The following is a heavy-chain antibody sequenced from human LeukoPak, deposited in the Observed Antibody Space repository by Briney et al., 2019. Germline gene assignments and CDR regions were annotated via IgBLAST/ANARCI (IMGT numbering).Heavy chain of an antibody. V-gene: IGHV4-34*01. D-gene: IGHD5-18*01. J-gene: IGHJ4*02. Sequence: SETLSLTCAVYGGSFSGYYWSWIRQTPGKGLEWIGEINHSGSTNYNPSLKSRVTISVDTSKNQFSLKLSSVTAADTAVYYCARRLRGFSYGRNHFDYWGQGTLATVSS. CDR3: ARRLRGFSYGRNHFDY. CDR2: INHSGST. CDR1: GGSFSGYY.